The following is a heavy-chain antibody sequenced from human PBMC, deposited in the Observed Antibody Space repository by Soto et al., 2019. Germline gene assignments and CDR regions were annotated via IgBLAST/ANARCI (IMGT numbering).Heavy chain of an antibody. Sequence: SETLSLTCAFYGGSFSGYYWIWIRQPTGKGLEWIGEINHSGSTNYNPSLKSRVTISVDTSKNQFSLKLSSVTAADTAVYYCARRASSYDFWSGYYRGWFDPWGQGTLVTVSS. V-gene: IGHV4-34*01. D-gene: IGHD3-3*01. CDR3: ARRASSYDFWSGYYRGWFDP. J-gene: IGHJ5*02. CDR2: INHSGST. CDR1: GGSFSGYY.